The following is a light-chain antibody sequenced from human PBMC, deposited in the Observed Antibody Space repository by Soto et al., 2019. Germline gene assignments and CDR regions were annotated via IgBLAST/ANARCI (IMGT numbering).Light chain of an antibody. CDR2: KVS. CDR1: SSDVGAYDY. J-gene: IGLJ2*01. V-gene: IGLV2-14*01. CDR3: SSYTTGSLVV. Sequence: QSALTQPPSASGSPGQSVTISCTGTSSDVGAYDYVTWYQQHPGKAPKVMIYKVSNRPSGVSNRFSGSKSGNTASLTISGLQAEDEADYYCSSYTTGSLVVFGGGTKLTVL.